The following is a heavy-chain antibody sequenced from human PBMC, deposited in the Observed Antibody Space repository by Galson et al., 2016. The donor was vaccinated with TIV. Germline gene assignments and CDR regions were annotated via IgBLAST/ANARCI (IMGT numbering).Heavy chain of an antibody. D-gene: IGHD6-19*01. CDR3: AQWLGTSNS. Sequence: SLRLSCAASRSTFSSSWMNWVRQAPGKGLEWVANINGDGTEIKYVDSVKGRFTISRDNAKNLLYLQMSNLRVEDTAIYYCAQWLGTSNSWGQGTLVTVSS. V-gene: IGHV3-7*01. CDR1: RSTFSSSW. CDR2: INGDGTEI. J-gene: IGHJ4*02.